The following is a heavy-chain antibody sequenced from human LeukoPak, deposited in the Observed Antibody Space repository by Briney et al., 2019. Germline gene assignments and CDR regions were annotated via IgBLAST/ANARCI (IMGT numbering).Heavy chain of an antibody. V-gene: IGHV1-2*02. D-gene: IGHD2-2*01. CDR2: INPNSGGT. J-gene: IGHJ4*02. Sequence: ASVKVSGKASGYTFTGYYMHWVGQAPGQGLEWMGWINPNSGGTNYAQKFQGRVTMTRDTSISTAYMELSRLRSDDTAVYYCARQEADPHQLLFRWGQGTLVTVSS. CDR1: GYTFTGYY. CDR3: ARQEADPHQLLFR.